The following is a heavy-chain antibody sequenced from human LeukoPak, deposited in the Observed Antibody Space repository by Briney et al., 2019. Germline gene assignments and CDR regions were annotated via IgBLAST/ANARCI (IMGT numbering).Heavy chain of an antibody. CDR1: GGSFSGYY. D-gene: IGHD6-6*01. J-gene: IGHJ4*02. Sequence: SETLSLTCAVYGGSFSGYYWSWIRQPPGKGLEWIGEINHSGSTKYNPSLKSRVTISEDTSKHQFSLKLSSVTAADTAVYYCAGGQYSSSPVFDFWGQGTPVTVSS. CDR2: INHSGST. CDR3: AGGQYSSSPVFDF. V-gene: IGHV4-34*01.